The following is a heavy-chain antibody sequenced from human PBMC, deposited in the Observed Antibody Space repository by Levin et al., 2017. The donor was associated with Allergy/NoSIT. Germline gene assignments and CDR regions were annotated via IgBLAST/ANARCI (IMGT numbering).Heavy chain of an antibody. CDR1: GFDFNDYS. CDR3: ARDGVQSGKNDAFDK. D-gene: IGHD1-1*01. Sequence: GGSLRLSCTGSGFDFNDYSINWVRQAPGKGLQWLANIVGSSGDTYYTDSVKGRFTLSTDKARNSLFLQMNSLRDEDTAVYYCARDGVQSGKNDAFDKWGQGTMVTVSS. V-gene: IGHV3-48*02. J-gene: IGHJ3*02. CDR2: IVGSSGDT.